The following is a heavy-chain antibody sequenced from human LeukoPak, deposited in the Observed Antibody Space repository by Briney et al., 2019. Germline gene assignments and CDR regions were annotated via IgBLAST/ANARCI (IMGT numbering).Heavy chain of an antibody. J-gene: IGHJ4*02. Sequence: SETLSLTCTVSGGSISSTSYYWGWIRQPPGKGLEWIGTIYYSGSTYYNLSLKSRVTISVDTSKNQFSLKLSSVTAADTAVYYCARDGSHYYYDYWGQGALVTVSS. D-gene: IGHD3-22*01. V-gene: IGHV4-39*07. CDR2: IYYSGST. CDR1: GGSISSTSYY. CDR3: ARDGSHYYYDY.